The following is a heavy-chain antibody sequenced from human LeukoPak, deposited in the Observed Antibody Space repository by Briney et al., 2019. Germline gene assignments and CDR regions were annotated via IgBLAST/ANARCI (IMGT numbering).Heavy chain of an antibody. CDR1: GFPFSSYA. V-gene: IGHV3-23*01. CDR3: AKAMEAMIVPPYNYGMDV. Sequence: PGRSLRLSCAASGFPFSSYAMSWVRQTPGKGLEWVSGIRNSGGSTYYAGSVKGRFTISRDNSDDTLYLQMNSLRADDTAVYYCAKAMEAMIVPPYNYGMDVWGQGTTVTVSS. CDR2: IRNSGGST. D-gene: IGHD3-22*01. J-gene: IGHJ6*02.